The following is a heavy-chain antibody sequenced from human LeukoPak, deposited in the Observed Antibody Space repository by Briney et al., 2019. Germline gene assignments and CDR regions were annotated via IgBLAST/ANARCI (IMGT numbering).Heavy chain of an antibody. CDR2: IYYSGST. V-gene: IGHV4-39*01. D-gene: IGHD5-12*01. CDR1: GGSISSSSYY. J-gene: IGHJ4*02. Sequence: SEILSLTCTVSGGSISSSSYYWGWIRQPPGKGLEWIGSIYYSGSTYYNPSLKSRVTISVDTSKNQFSLKLSSVTAADTAVYYCARGNRRGYSGYDYGFSYFDYWGQGTLVTVSS. CDR3: ARGNRRGYSGYDYGFSYFDY.